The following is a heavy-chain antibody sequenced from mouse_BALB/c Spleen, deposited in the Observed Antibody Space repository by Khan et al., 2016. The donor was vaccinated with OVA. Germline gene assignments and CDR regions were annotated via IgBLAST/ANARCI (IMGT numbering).Heavy chain of an antibody. J-gene: IGHJ2*01. CDR2: INPSSVYS. Sequence: QVQLKESGAELARPGASVKMSCKASGNTLTTYTMHWVKQRPGQGLEWIGYINPSSVYSHYNQKFKDKATLTADKSSSTAYMQLSILTSEDSAVYYCARKEVGGYFDYRGQGTTHTVSS. CDR1: GNTLTTYT. D-gene: IGHD1-3*01. V-gene: IGHV1-4*01. CDR3: ARKEVGGYFDY.